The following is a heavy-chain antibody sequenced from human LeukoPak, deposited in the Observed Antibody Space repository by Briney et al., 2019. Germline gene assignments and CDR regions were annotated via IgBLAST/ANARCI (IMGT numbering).Heavy chain of an antibody. Sequence: ASVKVSCKASGGTVSSYAINWVRQAPGQGLEWMGRIIPILGIANYAQKFQGRVTITADKSTSTAYMELSSLRSEDTAVYYCARTAAGAVFLDYWGQGTLVTVSS. J-gene: IGHJ4*02. V-gene: IGHV1-69*04. CDR1: GGTVSSYA. CDR2: IIPILGIA. CDR3: ARTAAGAVFLDY. D-gene: IGHD6-13*01.